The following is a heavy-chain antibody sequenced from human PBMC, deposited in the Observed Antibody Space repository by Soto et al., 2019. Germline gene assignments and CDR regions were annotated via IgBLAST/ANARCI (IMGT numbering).Heavy chain of an antibody. J-gene: IGHJ4*02. D-gene: IGHD3-10*01. CDR3: ARAGYYGSGSYLN. V-gene: IGHV4-59*01. Sequence: PSETLSLTCTVSGGSISSYYWSWIRQPPGKGLEWIGYIYYSGSTNYNPSLKSRVTISVDTSKNQFSLKLSSVTTADTAVYYCARAGYYGSGSYLNWGQGTLVT. CDR2: IYYSGST. CDR1: GGSISSYY.